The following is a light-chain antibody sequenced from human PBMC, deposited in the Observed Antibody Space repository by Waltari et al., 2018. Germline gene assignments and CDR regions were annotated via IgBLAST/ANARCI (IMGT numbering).Light chain of an antibody. Sequence: SYVLTQPPSVSVAPGQTARIPCEGNNIRTKAVHWSQQRPGQAPVLVVYDDSARPSGIPERFSGSNSGNTATLTISRVEAGDEADYYCQVWDSGSDRFYVFGAGTKVTVL. CDR2: DDS. J-gene: IGLJ1*01. CDR1: NIRTKA. CDR3: QVWDSGSDRFYV. V-gene: IGLV3-21*02.